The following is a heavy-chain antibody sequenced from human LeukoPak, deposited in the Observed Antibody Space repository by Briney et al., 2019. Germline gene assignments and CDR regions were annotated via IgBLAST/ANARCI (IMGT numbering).Heavy chain of an antibody. Sequence: SQTLSLTCTVSGNSISSGDNYWSWIRQPAGKGLEWIGRIYTSGSTNYNPSLKSRVTISGDTSKNQFSLRLSSVAAADTAVYYCARETSGWLYWGQGTLVTVSS. CDR2: IYTSGST. CDR1: GNSISSGDNY. D-gene: IGHD6-19*01. J-gene: IGHJ4*02. CDR3: ARETSGWLY. V-gene: IGHV4-61*02.